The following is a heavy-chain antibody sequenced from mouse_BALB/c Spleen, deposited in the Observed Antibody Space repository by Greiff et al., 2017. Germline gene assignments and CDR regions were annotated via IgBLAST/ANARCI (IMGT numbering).Heavy chain of an antibody. V-gene: IGHV1-80*01. CDR2: IYPGDGDT. CDR1: GYAFSSYW. Sequence: VQLVESGAELVRPGSSVKISCKASGYAFSSYWMNWVKQRPGQGLEWIGQIYPGDGDTNYNGKFKGKATLTADKSSSTAYMQLSSLTSEDSAVYFCARWLDYWGQGTSVTVSS. J-gene: IGHJ4*01. CDR3: ARWLDY.